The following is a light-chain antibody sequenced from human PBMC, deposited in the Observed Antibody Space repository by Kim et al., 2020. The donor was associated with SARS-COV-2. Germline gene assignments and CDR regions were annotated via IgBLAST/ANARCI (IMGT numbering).Light chain of an antibody. J-gene: IGKJ2*01. V-gene: IGKV3-15*01. Sequence: EIVMTQSPAPLSVSPGERATLSCRASQSVSSNLAWYQQKPGQAPRLLIYGASTRATGIPARFSGSGSGTEFTLTISSLQSEDFAVYYCQQYNNWPPEDTFGQGTKLEI. CDR3: QQYNNWPPEDT. CDR2: GAS. CDR1: QSVSSN.